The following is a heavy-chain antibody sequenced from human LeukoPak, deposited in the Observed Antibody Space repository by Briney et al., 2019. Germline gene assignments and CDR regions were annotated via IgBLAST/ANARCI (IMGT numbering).Heavy chain of an antibody. J-gene: IGHJ6*03. CDR3: ARDRVDTISLASYYYYMDV. CDR1: GYTFTTFG. CDR2: ISAYNGNT. V-gene: IGHV1-18*01. Sequence: ASVKVSCKSSGYTFTTFGITWVRQAPGQGLEWMGWISAYNGNTNYAQKLQGRVTMTTDTSTSTAYMELRSLRSDDTAVYYCARDRVDTISLASYYYYMDVWGKGTTVTVSS. D-gene: IGHD3-3*01.